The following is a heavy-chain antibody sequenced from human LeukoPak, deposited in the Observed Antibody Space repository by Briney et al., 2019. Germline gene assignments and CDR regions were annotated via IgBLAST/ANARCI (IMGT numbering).Heavy chain of an antibody. J-gene: IGHJ4*02. CDR1: GFTFSSYA. V-gene: IGHV3-23*01. D-gene: IGHD3-10*01. CDR3: AKGLGSYYYGSGSPIDY. Sequence: PGGSLRLSCAASGFTFSSYAMSWVRQAPGKGLEWVSAISGSGGSTYYADSVKGRFTISRDNSKNTLCLQMNSLRAEDTAVYYCAKGLGSYYYGSGSPIDYWGQGTLVTVSS. CDR2: ISGSGGST.